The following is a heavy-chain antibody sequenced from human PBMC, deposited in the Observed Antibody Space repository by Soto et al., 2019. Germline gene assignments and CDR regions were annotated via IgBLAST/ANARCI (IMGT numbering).Heavy chain of an antibody. Sequence: ASVKFSCKASGYTFTSYGICWVRQAPGQGLEWMGWISAYNGNTNYAQKLQGRVTMTTDTSTSTAYMELRSLRSDDTAVYYCARDPPYSSGWYAGFDPWGQGTLVTVSS. D-gene: IGHD6-19*01. CDR3: ARDPPYSSGWYAGFDP. J-gene: IGHJ5*02. V-gene: IGHV1-18*01. CDR2: ISAYNGNT. CDR1: GYTFTSYG.